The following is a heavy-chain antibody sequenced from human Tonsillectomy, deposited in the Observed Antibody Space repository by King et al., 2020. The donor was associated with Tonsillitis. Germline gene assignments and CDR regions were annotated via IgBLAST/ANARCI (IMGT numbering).Heavy chain of an antibody. CDR1: GFTFDDYA. CDR3: AKALTGLGGPFDY. Sequence: VQLVESGGGLVQPGRSLRLSCAASGFTFDDYAMHWVRQAPGKGLEWVSGISWNSGSIGYADSVKGRFTISRDNAKNSLYLQMNSLRAEDTALYYCAKALTGLGGPFDYWGQGTLVTVSS. J-gene: IGHJ4*02. CDR2: ISWNSGSI. D-gene: IGHD7-27*01. V-gene: IGHV3-9*01.